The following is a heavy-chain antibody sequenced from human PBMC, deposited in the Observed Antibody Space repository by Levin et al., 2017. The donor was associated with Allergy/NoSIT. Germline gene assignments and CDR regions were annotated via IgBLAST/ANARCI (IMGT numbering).Heavy chain of an antibody. D-gene: IGHD7-27*01. CDR3: AALGAFDY. V-gene: IGHV3-30*05. CDR1: GLSFPDYG. Sequence: GGSLRLSCTASGLSFPDYGVHWVRQAPDKGLEWVAIITSDGSHKYYADSVRGRFTISRDNSRNTLYLEMNGLRVEDTAVYFCAALGAFDYWGLGTLVTVSS. CDR2: ITSDGSHK. J-gene: IGHJ4*02.